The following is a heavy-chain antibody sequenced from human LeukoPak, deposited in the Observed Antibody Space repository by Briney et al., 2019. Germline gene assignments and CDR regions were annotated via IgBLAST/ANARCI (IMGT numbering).Heavy chain of an antibody. Sequence: SCKASGGTFSSYAMHWVRQAPGKGLEWVAVISYDGSNKYYADSVKGRFTISRDNSKNTLYLQMNSLRAEDTAVYYCARVPHTPWGQGTLVTVSS. CDR3: ARVPHTP. CDR1: GGTFSSYA. D-gene: IGHD2-21*01. V-gene: IGHV3-30-3*01. J-gene: IGHJ5*02. CDR2: ISYDGSNK.